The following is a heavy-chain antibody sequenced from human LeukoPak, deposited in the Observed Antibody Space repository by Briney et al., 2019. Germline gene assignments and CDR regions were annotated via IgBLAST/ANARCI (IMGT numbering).Heavy chain of an antibody. Sequence: PGGSLRLSCTGSGFIFGDYAMNWVRQAPGKGLEWISYISSSGSTIYYADSVKGRFTISRDNAKNSVYLQMNSLRAEDTAVYYCARGPSGNNNLWMDYWGQGTLVSVSS. CDR1: GFIFGDYA. D-gene: IGHD3-10*01. CDR3: ARGPSGNNNLWMDY. J-gene: IGHJ4*02. V-gene: IGHV3-48*03. CDR2: ISSSGSTI.